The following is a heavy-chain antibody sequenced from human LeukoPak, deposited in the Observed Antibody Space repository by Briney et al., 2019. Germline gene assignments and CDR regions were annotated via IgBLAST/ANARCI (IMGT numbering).Heavy chain of an antibody. J-gene: IGHJ4*02. V-gene: IGHV4-39*01. CDR1: GGSISSSSYY. CDR2: IYYSGST. Sequence: LETLSLTCTVSGGSISSSSYYWGWIRQPPGKGLEWIGSIYYSGSTYYNPSLKSRVTISVDTSKNQFSLKLSSVTAADTAVYYCAAEEEYSSSSLFDYWGQGTLVTVSS. D-gene: IGHD6-6*01. CDR3: AAEEEYSSSSLFDY.